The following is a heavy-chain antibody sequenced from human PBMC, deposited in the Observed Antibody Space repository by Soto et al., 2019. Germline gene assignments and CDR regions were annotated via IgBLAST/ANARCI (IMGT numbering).Heavy chain of an antibody. CDR1: GFTFSSYA. J-gene: IGHJ4*02. Sequence: EVQLLESGGGLVQPGGSLRLSCAASGFTFSSYAMSWVRQAPGQGLEWLSAISGSGGSTYYADSVKGRFTISRDNSKNTLYLQMNSQRAEYAVVYYGAKVGGHGSGSYYAWIPKLYGGQGTLVTVSS. D-gene: IGHD3-10*01. CDR3: AKVGGHGSGSYYAWIPKLY. V-gene: IGHV3-23*01. CDR2: ISGSGGST.